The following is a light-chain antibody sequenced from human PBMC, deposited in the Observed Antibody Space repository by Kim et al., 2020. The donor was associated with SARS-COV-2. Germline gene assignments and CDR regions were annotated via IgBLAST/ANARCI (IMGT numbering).Light chain of an antibody. CDR3: ESYDSCPRRL. CDR1: SLNMVVFNV. CDR2: IAA. Sequence: CTERSLNMVVFNVFHWSQHLPAKSPNLLIYIAAKRPSGVPDRFSGSRSGTAASLTFIGLQAEDEAVYYCESYDSCPRRLFGGGTKLPV. V-gene: IGLV1-40*01. J-gene: IGLJ3*02.